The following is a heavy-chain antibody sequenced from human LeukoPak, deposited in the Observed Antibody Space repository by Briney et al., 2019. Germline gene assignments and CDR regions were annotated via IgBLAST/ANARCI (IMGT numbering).Heavy chain of an antibody. CDR2: ISGSGGST. D-gene: IGHD3-9*01. Sequence: PGGSLRLSCAASGFTFSSYAMSWVRQAPGKGLEWVSAISGSGGSTYYADSVKGRFTISRDNSKNTLYLQMNSLRAEDTAVYYCAKAKVVLRYAGGYYGMDVWGQGTTVTVSS. CDR1: GFTFSSYA. V-gene: IGHV3-23*01. J-gene: IGHJ6*02. CDR3: AKAKVVLRYAGGYYGMDV.